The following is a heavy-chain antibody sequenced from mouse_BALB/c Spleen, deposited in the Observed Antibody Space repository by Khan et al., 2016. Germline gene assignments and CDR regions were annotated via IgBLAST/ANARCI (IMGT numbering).Heavy chain of an antibody. CDR3: ARAYYGNL. J-gene: IGHJ2*01. D-gene: IGHD2-10*01. CDR1: GFSITDTY. V-gene: IGHV14-3*02. Sequence: EVQLQESGTELVKPGASVNLSCTASGFSITDTYIHWVRQRPEQGLEWIGRIDPASDNTKYAPKFQGKATMTLDTSSNTAYLRLSSLTFEDTAVYYCARAYYGNLWGQGTTLTVSS. CDR2: IDPASDNT.